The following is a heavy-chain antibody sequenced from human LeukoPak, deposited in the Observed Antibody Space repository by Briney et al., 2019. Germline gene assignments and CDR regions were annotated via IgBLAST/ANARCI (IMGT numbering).Heavy chain of an antibody. Sequence: PSETLSLTCTVSGGSISSSSYYWGWIRQPPGKGLEWIGSIYYSGSTYYNPSLKSRVTISVDTSKNQFSLILSSVTAADTAVYYCARDSRGGNSYYFDSWGQGALVTVSS. V-gene: IGHV4-39*07. CDR1: GGSISSSSYY. CDR3: ARDSRGGNSYYFDS. J-gene: IGHJ4*02. CDR2: IYYSGST. D-gene: IGHD4-23*01.